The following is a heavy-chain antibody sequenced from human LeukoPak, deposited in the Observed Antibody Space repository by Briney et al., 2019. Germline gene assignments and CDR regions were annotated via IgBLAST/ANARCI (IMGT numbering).Heavy chain of an antibody. Sequence: GGSLRLSCAASGLTLSSYWMSWVRQAPGKGLEWVANIKQDGSEKYYVDSVKGRFTISRDNPKNSLYLQMNSLRAEYTAVYYCARPGGYSYYYYLDVWGKGTTVTVSS. CDR1: GLTLSSYW. CDR3: ARPGGYSYYYYLDV. J-gene: IGHJ6*03. CDR2: IKQDGSEK. V-gene: IGHV3-7*01. D-gene: IGHD3-10*01.